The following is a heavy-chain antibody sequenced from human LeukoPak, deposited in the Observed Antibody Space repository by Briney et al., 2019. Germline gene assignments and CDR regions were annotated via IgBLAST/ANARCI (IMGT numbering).Heavy chain of an antibody. V-gene: IGHV1-46*01. J-gene: IGHJ4*02. CDR1: GYTFTSYY. CDR2: INPSSGNT. D-gene: IGHD1-20*01. Sequence: ASVTVSCRASGYTFTSYYIHWVRQAPGQGLEWMGLINPSSGNTPYAQQFQGRVTMTRDTSTSTVYMELSSLRSEDTAVYYCARHSLIGTTPFDYWGQGTLVTVPS. CDR3: ARHSLIGTTPFDY.